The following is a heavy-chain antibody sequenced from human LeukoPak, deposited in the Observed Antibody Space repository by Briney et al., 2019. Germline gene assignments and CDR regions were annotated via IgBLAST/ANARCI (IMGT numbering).Heavy chain of an antibody. CDR3: ARARQWLVRGFDY. D-gene: IGHD6-19*01. V-gene: IGHV4-34*01. J-gene: IGHJ4*02. Sequence: SETLSLTCAVYGGSSSGYYWSWIRQPPGKGLEWIGEINHSGSTNYNPSLKSRVTISVDTSKNQFSLKLSSVTAADTAVYYCARARQWLVRGFDYWGQGTLVTVSS. CDR1: GGSSSGYY. CDR2: INHSGST.